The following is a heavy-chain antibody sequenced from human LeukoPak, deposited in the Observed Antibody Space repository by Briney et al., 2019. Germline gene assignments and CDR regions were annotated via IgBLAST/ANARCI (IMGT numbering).Heavy chain of an antibody. CDR2: ISSSSYI. CDR3: AREEGYYDILTGYYIGGMDV. V-gene: IGHV3-21*01. J-gene: IGHJ6*02. Sequence: GGSLRLSCAASGFTFSSYSMNWVRQAPGKGLEWVSSISSSSYIYYADSVKGRFTISRDNAKNSLYLQMNSLRAEDTAVYYCAREEGYYDILTGYYIGGMDVWGQGTTVTVSS. CDR1: GFTFSSYS. D-gene: IGHD3-9*01.